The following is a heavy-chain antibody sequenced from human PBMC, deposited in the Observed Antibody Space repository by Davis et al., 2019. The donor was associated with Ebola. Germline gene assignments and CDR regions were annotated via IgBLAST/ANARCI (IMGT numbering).Heavy chain of an antibody. D-gene: IGHD1-26*01. Sequence: PGGSLRLSCAASGFTFSSYWMSWVRQAPGKGLEWVANIKQDGSEKYYVDSVKGRCTISRDNAKNSLYLQMNNLRAEDTAMYYCTKPPGRDGMDVWGQGTTVTVSS. V-gene: IGHV3-7*01. CDR1: GFTFSSYW. CDR3: TKPPGRDGMDV. J-gene: IGHJ6*02. CDR2: IKQDGSEK.